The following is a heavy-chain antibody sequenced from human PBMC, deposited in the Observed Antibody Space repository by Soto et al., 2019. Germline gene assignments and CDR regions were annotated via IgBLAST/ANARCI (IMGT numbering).Heavy chain of an antibody. D-gene: IGHD2-8*01. CDR1: GYTFTSYY. CDR3: AANPAYATLGYYGMDV. V-gene: IGHV1-46*01. Sequence: ASVKVSCKASGYTFTSYYMNWVRQAPGQGLEWMGIINPSGGSTSYAQKYQGRVTITRDTSTSTVYMELSSLRSEDTAVYYCAANPAYATLGYYGMDVWGQGTTVTVSS. CDR2: INPSGGST. J-gene: IGHJ6*02.